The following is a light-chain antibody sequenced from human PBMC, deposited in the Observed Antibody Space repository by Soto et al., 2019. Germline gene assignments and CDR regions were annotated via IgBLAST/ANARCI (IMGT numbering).Light chain of an antibody. CDR1: SSDVGGYNY. V-gene: IGLV2-14*01. CDR3: SSYTSSSTLV. CDR2: DVS. J-gene: IGLJ1*01. Sequence: QSALTQPASVSGSPGQSITISCTGTSSDVGGYNYVSWYQQHPGKAPKLMIYDVSNRPSGVSNRFSGSKSGKTASLTISGLQAEDEAEYYCSSYTSSSTLVFGTGTKLTGL.